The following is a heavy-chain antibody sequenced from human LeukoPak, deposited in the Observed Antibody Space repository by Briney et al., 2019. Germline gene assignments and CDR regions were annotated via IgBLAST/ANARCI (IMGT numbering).Heavy chain of an antibody. CDR2: ISGYNGHT. Sequence: ASVKVSCKASGYTFSRYGISWVRQAPGQGLEWMGWISGYNGHTKYAQKFQGRVTMTRDMSTSTVYMELSSLRSEDTAVYYCARVDYWGQGTLVTVSS. J-gene: IGHJ4*02. CDR3: ARVDY. CDR1: GYTFSRYG. V-gene: IGHV1-18*01.